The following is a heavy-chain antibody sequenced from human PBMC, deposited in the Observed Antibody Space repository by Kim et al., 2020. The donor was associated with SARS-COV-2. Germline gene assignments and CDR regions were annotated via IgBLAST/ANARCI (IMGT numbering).Heavy chain of an antibody. J-gene: IGHJ4*02. D-gene: IGHD3-10*01. Sequence: ADSVKGRFTISRDKSKNTVYLQMNSLRAEDTAVYYCAKLMVRGVQDYFDYWGQGTLVTVSS. CDR3: AKLMVRGVQDYFDY. V-gene: IGHV3-23*01.